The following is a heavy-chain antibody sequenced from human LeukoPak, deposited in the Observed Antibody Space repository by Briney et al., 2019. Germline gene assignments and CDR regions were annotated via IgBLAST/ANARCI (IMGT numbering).Heavy chain of an antibody. CDR2: INIGGTNT. V-gene: IGHV3-11*01. CDR1: GFTFNDFY. J-gene: IGHJ5*02. CDR3: ATDGAGFDT. Sequence: GGSLRLSCAASGFTFNDFYMSWIRQAPGKGLEWLSYINIGGTNTHYADSVKGRFTISRDNAKKSLYLEMNNLRAEDTAVYYCATDGAGFDTWGQGVLVTVSS.